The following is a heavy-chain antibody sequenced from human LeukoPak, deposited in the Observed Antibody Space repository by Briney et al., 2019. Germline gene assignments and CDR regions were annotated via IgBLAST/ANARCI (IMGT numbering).Heavy chain of an antibody. Sequence: PSETLSLTCTVSGGSIRSYYWSWIRQPPGKGLEWIGYIYYSGSTNYNPSLKSRVTISVDTSKNQFSLKLSSVTAADTAVYYCARESYYYDSSTYAFDIWGQGTMVTVSS. J-gene: IGHJ3*02. V-gene: IGHV4-59*01. CDR3: ARESYYYDSSTYAFDI. CDR2: IYYSGST. CDR1: GGSIRSYY. D-gene: IGHD3-22*01.